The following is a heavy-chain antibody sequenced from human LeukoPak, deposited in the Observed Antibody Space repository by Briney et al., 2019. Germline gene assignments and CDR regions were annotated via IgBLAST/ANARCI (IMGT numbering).Heavy chain of an antibody. Sequence: GSLRLSCAASGFTFSSYGMHWVRQAPGKGLEWVAFIRYNGSNKYYADSVKGRFTISRDNSKNTLYLQMNNLRAEDTAVYYCAKDLHSGVAAAGSPGDYWGQGTLVTVSS. CDR3: AKDLHSGVAAAGSPGDY. CDR1: GFTFSSYG. D-gene: IGHD6-13*01. CDR2: IRYNGSNK. J-gene: IGHJ4*02. V-gene: IGHV3-30*02.